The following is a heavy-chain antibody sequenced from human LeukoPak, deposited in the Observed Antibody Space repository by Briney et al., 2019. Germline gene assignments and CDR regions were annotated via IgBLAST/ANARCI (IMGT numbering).Heavy chain of an antibody. D-gene: IGHD1-26*01. CDR1: VFTVSNNY. V-gene: IGHV3-66*01. Sequence: GGSLRLSRAASVFTVSNNYMSWVRQAPGKGVEWVSVIYKMGNTFYADFVKGRFTISRDNFKNTLYLQRNGLRAEDTTLYYCARGLVVGGTGVWAFDIWGQGTMVTVSS. CDR2: IYKMGNT. CDR3: ARGLVVGGTGVWAFDI. J-gene: IGHJ3*02.